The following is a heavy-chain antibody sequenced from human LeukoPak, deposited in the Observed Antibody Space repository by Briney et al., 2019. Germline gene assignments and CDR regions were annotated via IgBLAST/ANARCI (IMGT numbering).Heavy chain of an antibody. Sequence: GGSLRLSCAASGLTFRNAWMSWVRQAPGKGLEGGGRIKSKTDGGTTDYAAPVKGRFTISRDDSKNTLYLQMNSLKTEDTAVYYWTTGIPGAEDAFDIWGQGTMVTVSS. CDR2: IKSKTDGGTT. CDR3: TTGIPGAEDAFDI. D-gene: IGHD2-21*01. V-gene: IGHV3-15*01. CDR1: GLTFRNAW. J-gene: IGHJ3*02.